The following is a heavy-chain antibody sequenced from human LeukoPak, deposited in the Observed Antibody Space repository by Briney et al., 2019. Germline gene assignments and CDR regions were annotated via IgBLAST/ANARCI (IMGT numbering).Heavy chain of an antibody. J-gene: IGHJ4*01. Sequence: SETLSLTCSVSDDSISTNNWTCSGNPKGRERRGLGFVYSTGHTNYNPTLKSRVTMSLDTSKKQVSLELNSVTAADTAVYYCAKHRFGKPHFDYWGQGSLVTVAS. CDR1: DDSISTNN. CDR3: AKHRFGKPHFDY. V-gene: IGHV4-59*08. CDR2: VYSTGHT. D-gene: IGHD3-16*01.